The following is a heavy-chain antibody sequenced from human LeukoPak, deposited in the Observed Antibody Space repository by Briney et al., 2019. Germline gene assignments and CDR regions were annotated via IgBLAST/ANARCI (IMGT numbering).Heavy chain of an antibody. CDR2: ISGSGGST. V-gene: IGHV3-23*01. CDR3: AKASLCFGDYYFDY. D-gene: IGHD3-10*01. CDR1: GFTFSSYA. J-gene: IGHJ4*02. Sequence: PGGSLRLSCAASGFTFSSYAMSWVRQAPGKGLEWVSAISGSGGSTYYADSVKGRFTISRDNSKKTLCLQMNSLRAEDTAVYYCAKASLCFGDYYFDYWGQGTLVTVSS.